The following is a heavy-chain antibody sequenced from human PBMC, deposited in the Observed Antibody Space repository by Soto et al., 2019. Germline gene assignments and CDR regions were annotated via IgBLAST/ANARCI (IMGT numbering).Heavy chain of an antibody. Sequence: SETLSLTCTVSGGSISSSSYYWGWIRQPPGKGLEWIGSIYYSGSTYYNPSLKSRVTISVDTSKNQFSLKLSSVTAADTAVYYCARHVLAAAGNWFDPWGQGTLVTVSS. V-gene: IGHV4-39*01. CDR3: ARHVLAAAGNWFDP. CDR1: GGSISSSSYY. CDR2: IYYSGST. J-gene: IGHJ5*02. D-gene: IGHD6-13*01.